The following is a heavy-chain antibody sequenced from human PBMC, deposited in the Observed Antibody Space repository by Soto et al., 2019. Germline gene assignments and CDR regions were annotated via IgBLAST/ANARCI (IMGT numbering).Heavy chain of an antibody. Sequence: GGYLRLSCAASGFTFDDYAMHWVRQAPGKGLEWVSGISWNSGSIGYADSVKGRFTISRDNAKNSLYLQMNSLRAEDTALYYCAKDISVYSSVRYQSYSLHYS. CDR1: GFTFDDYA. J-gene: IGHJ5*01. CDR3: AKDISVYSSVRYQSYSLHYS. V-gene: IGHV3-9*01. D-gene: IGHD6-19*01. CDR2: ISWNSGSI.